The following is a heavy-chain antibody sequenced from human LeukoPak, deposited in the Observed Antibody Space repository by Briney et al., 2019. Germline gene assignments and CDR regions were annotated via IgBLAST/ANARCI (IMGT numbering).Heavy chain of an antibody. V-gene: IGHV3-30*03. CDR1: GFTFITCG. J-gene: IGHJ4*02. Sequence: GGSLRLSCAASGFTFITCGMHWVRQAPGKGLEWVAVISYDGSNKYYADSVKGRFTISRDNSKNTLYLQMNSLRAEDTAVYYCARGLPRSPFDYWGQGTLVTVSS. CDR3: ARGLPRSPFDY. CDR2: ISYDGSNK.